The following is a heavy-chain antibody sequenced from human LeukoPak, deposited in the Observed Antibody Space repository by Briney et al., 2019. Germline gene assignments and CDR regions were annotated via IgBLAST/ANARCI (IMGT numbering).Heavy chain of an antibody. Sequence: SETLSLTCTVSGGSISSYYWSWIRQPAGKGLEWIGRIYTSGSTNYNPSLKRRVTMSVDTSKNQFSLKLSSVTAADTAVYYCARSGKVRPAYYYYYYYMDVWGKGTTVTISS. CDR1: GGSISSYY. CDR2: IYTSGST. CDR3: ARSGKVRPAYYYYYYYMDV. V-gene: IGHV4-4*07. J-gene: IGHJ6*03. D-gene: IGHD2-2*01.